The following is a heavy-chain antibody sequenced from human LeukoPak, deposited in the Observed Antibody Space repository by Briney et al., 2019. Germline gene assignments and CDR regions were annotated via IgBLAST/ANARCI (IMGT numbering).Heavy chain of an antibody. CDR1: GYTFTSYG. CDR2: ISAYSGNT. CDR3: AGDRGGWFDP. J-gene: IGHJ5*02. V-gene: IGHV1-18*04. Sequence: ASVKVSCKASGYTFTSYGISWVRQAPGEGLEWMGWISAYSGNTNYAQKLQGRVTMTTDTSTSTAYMELRSLRSDDTAVYYCAGDRGGWFDPWGQGTLVTVSS.